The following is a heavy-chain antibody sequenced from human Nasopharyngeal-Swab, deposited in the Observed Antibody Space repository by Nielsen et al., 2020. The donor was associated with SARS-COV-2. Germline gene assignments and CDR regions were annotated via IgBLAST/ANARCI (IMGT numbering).Heavy chain of an antibody. CDR3: ARTVVVVTAIHGGDALDI. CDR1: GGSTSSSSYY. CDR2: IYYSGST. D-gene: IGHD2-21*02. J-gene: IGHJ3*02. V-gene: IGHV4-39*07. Sequence: SETLSLTCTVSGGSTSSSSYYWGWIRQPPGKGLEWIGSIYYSGSTYYNPSLKSRVTISVDTSKNQFSLKLSSVTAADTAVYYCARTVVVVTAIHGGDALDIWGQGTMVTVSS.